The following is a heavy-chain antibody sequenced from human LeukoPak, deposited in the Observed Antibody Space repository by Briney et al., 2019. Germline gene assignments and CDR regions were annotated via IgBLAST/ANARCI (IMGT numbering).Heavy chain of an antibody. J-gene: IGHJ6*02. Sequence: GGSLRLSCAASGFTFSSYGMHWVRQAPGKGLEWVAVISYDGSNKYYADSVKGRFTISRDNSKNTLYLQMNSLRAEDTAVYCCAKALVVVTAHSGMDVWGQGTTVTVSS. CDR2: ISYDGSNK. CDR1: GFTFSSYG. V-gene: IGHV3-30*18. D-gene: IGHD2-21*02. CDR3: AKALVVVTAHSGMDV.